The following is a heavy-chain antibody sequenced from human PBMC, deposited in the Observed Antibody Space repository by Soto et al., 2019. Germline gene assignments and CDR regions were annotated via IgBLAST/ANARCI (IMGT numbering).Heavy chain of an antibody. Sequence: QVQLQESGPGLVKPSETLSLTCTVSGGSISSYYWSWIRQPPGKGLEWIGYIYYSGSTNYNPSLKSRVTISVDTSKNQFSLKLSSVTAADTAVYYCARRPIFGVVPLGYMDVWGKGTTVTVSS. CDR1: GGSISSYY. V-gene: IGHV4-59*08. CDR3: ARRPIFGVVPLGYMDV. CDR2: IYYSGST. D-gene: IGHD3-3*01. J-gene: IGHJ6*03.